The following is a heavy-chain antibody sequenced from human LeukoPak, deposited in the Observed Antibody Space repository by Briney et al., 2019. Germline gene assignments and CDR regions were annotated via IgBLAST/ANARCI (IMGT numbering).Heavy chain of an antibody. CDR2: ISSSSNTV. Sequence: GGSLRLSCVGSGFTFSSYNMNWVRQAPGKGLEWVSYISSSSNTVYYADSVKGRFTISRDNAKNSLYLQMNSLRAEDTAVYYCARDGYSLKDIVLMVYAIYPDYWGQGTLVTVSS. CDR1: GFTFSSYN. D-gene: IGHD2-8*01. V-gene: IGHV3-48*04. J-gene: IGHJ4*02. CDR3: ARDGYSLKDIVLMVYAIYPDY.